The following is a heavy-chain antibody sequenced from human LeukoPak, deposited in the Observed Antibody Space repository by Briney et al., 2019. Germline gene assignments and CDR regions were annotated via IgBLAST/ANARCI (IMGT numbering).Heavy chain of an antibody. CDR1: GGTFSSYA. J-gene: IGHJ1*01. CDR2: IIPIFGTA. V-gene: IGHV1-69*06. CDR3: AREGTGSSLSEYFQH. Sequence: SVKVSCKASGGTFSSYAISWVRQAPGQGLEWMGGIIPIFGTANYAQKFQGRVTITADKSTSTAYMELSSLRSEDTAVYYCAREGTGSSLSEYFQHWDQGTLVTVSS. D-gene: IGHD3-10*01.